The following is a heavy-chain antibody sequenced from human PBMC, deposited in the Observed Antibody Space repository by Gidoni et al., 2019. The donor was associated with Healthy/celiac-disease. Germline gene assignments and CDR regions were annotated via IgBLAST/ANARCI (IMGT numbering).Heavy chain of an antibody. CDR1: GFTFSSYE. Sequence: EVQLVESGGGLVQPGGSLRLSCAASGFTFSSYEMNWVRQAPGKGLEWVSYISSSGSTIYYADSVKGRFTISRDNAKNSLYLQMNSLRAEDTAVYYCAKGYSSSWYYYGMDVWGQGTTVTVSS. D-gene: IGHD6-13*01. CDR3: AKGYSSSWYYYGMDV. V-gene: IGHV3-48*03. J-gene: IGHJ6*02. CDR2: ISSSGSTI.